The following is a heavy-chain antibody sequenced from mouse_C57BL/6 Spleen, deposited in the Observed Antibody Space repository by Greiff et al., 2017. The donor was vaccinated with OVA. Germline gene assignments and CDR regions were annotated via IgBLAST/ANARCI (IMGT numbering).Heavy chain of an antibody. V-gene: IGHV14-1*01. J-gene: IGHJ3*01. CDR1: GFNIKDYY. Sequence: VQLKQSGAELVRPGASVKLSCTASGFNIKDYYMHWVKQRPEQGLEWIGRIDPEDGDTEYAPKFQGKATMTADTSSNTAYLQLSSLTSEDTAVYYCTTDYGSSYRFAYWGQGTLVTVSA. CDR3: TTDYGSSYRFAY. D-gene: IGHD1-1*01. CDR2: IDPEDGDT.